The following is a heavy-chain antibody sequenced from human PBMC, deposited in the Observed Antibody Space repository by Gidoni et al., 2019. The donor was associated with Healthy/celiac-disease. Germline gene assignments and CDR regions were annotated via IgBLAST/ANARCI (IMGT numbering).Heavy chain of an antibody. CDR3: TTPHIVVVNEMDAFDI. J-gene: IGHJ3*02. D-gene: IGHD3-22*01. CDR2: IKSKTDGGTT. V-gene: IGHV3-15*01. Sequence: EVQLVESGGGLVKPGGSLRLSCAASGFTFSNAWMSWVRQAPGKGLEWVGRIKSKTDGGTTDYAAPVKGRFTISRDDSKNTLYLQMNSLKTEDTAVYYCTTPHIVVVNEMDAFDIWGQGTMVTVSS. CDR1: GFTFSNAW.